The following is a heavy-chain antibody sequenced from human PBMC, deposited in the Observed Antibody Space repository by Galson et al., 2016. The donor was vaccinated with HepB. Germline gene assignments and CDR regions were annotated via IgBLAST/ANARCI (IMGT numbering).Heavy chain of an antibody. Sequence: SLRLSCAASGFIFSNYWMHWVRQVPGKGPVWVARINSEGTIRSFADFVKGRFTISRDNGNNTQYLQMHSLRAEDTATYYCAKDEISLLPPTMVVEYFDYWGQGTLVTVSS. CDR1: GFIFSNYW. CDR3: AKDEISLLPPTMVVEYFDY. D-gene: IGHD3-22*01. CDR2: INSEGTIR. J-gene: IGHJ4*02. V-gene: IGHV3-74*01.